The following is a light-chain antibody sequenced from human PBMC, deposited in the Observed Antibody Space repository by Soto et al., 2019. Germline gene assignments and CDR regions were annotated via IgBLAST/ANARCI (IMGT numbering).Light chain of an antibody. CDR2: ATS. CDR1: QSISTY. V-gene: IGKV1-39*01. Sequence: DIQITKSPSSLSASLGDRVTITCLASQSISTYLIWYQQKPGKAPKLLIYATSSLQSGVPSRFSGSGSGTDFTLTISSLQPEDFATYFCQQLNSYPLTFGQGTRLEIK. J-gene: IGKJ5*01. CDR3: QQLNSYPLT.